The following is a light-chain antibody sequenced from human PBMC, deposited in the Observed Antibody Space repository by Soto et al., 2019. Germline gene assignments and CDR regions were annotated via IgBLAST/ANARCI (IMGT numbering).Light chain of an antibody. Sequence: IQLTQSPSSLSASVGDRVTITCRASQGISNYLGWYQQKPGKAPKLLISAASTLRSGVPSRFSGTGSGTDFTPTISSLQPEDFATYYCQQLNSYPMTFGQGTRLEIK. CDR2: AAS. CDR1: QGISNY. V-gene: IGKV1-9*01. J-gene: IGKJ5*01. CDR3: QQLNSYPMT.